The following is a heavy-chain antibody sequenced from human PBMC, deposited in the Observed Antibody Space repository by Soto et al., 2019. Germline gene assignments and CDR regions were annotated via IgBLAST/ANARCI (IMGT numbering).Heavy chain of an antibody. Sequence: SETLSLTCTVSGASISGFYWSWIRQPPGKGLEWIGYIYSSGYTNYNPSLKNRGTISVDTPKKQFLLNLRTVTDADTAVYYGASGGGFNFGIYYWGRGILVTVSS. D-gene: IGHD3-3*01. CDR1: GASISGFY. V-gene: IGHV4-59*01. CDR2: IYSSGYT. CDR3: ASGGGFNFGIYY. J-gene: IGHJ4*02.